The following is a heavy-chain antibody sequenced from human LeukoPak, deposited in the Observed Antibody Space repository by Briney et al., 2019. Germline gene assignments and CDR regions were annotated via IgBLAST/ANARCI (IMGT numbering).Heavy chain of an antibody. J-gene: IGHJ5*02. CDR1: GGSFSGYY. CDR3: ARLNKPGWFDP. D-gene: IGHD1-14*01. Sequence: SETLSLTCAVYGGSFSGYYWSWIRQPPGKGLEWIGEINHSGSTNYNPSLKSRVTISVDTSKNQFSLRLNSVTATDTAVYYCARLNKPGWFDPWGQGTLVTVSS. CDR2: INHSGST. V-gene: IGHV4-34*01.